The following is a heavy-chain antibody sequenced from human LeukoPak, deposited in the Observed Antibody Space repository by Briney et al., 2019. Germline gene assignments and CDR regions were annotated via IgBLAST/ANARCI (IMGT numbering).Heavy chain of an antibody. CDR1: GYTFTDYY. J-gene: IGHJ4*02. CDR2: INPNDGDT. V-gene: IGHV1-2*02. CDR3: ARANFLYCSSSTCLFDY. D-gene: IGHD2-2*01. Sequence: ASVKVSCKASGYTFTDYYMHWVRQAPGQGFEWMGWINPNDGDTNYAQKFQGGVTMTRDTSISTAHMEVSGLRSDDTAVYYCARANFLYCSSSTCLFDYWGQGTLVTVSS.